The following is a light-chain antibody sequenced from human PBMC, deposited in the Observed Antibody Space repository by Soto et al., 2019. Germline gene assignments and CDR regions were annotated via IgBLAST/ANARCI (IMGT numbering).Light chain of an antibody. CDR2: AAS. J-gene: IGKJ1*01. CDR3: QRGYNTPPWT. V-gene: IGKV1-39*01. CDR1: QDISNY. Sequence: DIQMTQSPSSLSASVGDRVTLTCQASQDISNYLNWYQQKPGKAPKLLIYAASTLESGVPSRFSGTGSGTEFTLAISSLQPEDFATYYCQRGYNTPPWTFGQGTKVDIK.